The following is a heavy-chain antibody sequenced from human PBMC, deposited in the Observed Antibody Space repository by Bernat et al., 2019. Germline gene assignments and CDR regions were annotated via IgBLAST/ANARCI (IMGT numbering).Heavy chain of an antibody. Sequence: EVQLVETGGGLIRPGGSLRLSCAASGFTVNSNYMSWVRQAPGKGLEWVSVIYSGGSTYYADSVKGRCTISRDNSKNTLYLQMNSLGAEDTAVYYCARARSGSSPFDFWGQGTLVTVSS. CDR2: IYSGGST. CDR3: ARARSGSSPFDF. D-gene: IGHD1-26*01. J-gene: IGHJ4*02. V-gene: IGHV3-53*02. CDR1: GFTVNSNY.